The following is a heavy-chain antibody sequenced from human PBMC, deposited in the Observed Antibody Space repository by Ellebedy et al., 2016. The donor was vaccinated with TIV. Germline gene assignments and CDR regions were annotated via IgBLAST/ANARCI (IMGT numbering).Heavy chain of an antibody. J-gene: IGHJ3*01. V-gene: IGHV4-61*01. Sequence: MPSETLSLTCTVSGGSVSSGSYYWSWIRQPPGKGLEWIGYIYYSGSTNYNPSLKSRVTISVDTSKNQFSLKLSSVTAADTAVYYCARVGIAAAGSEAWGQGTMVTVSS. CDR3: ARVGIAAAGSEA. D-gene: IGHD6-13*01. CDR2: IYYSGST. CDR1: GGSVSSGSYY.